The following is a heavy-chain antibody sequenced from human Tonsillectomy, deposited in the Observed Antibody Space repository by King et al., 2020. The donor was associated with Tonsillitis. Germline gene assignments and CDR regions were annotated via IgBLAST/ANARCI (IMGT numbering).Heavy chain of an antibody. J-gene: IGHJ6*03. CDR3: ARQAGYCSGGSCYGYYYYYMDV. D-gene: IGHD2-15*01. Sequence: QLVQSGAEVKKPGSSVKVSCKASGGIFSTYAISWVRQAPGQGLEWMGRIIPLLSITNYTQKFQGRVTITEDKSTSTAYMELSSLRSEDTAVYYLARQAGYCSGGSCYGYYYYYMDVWGKGTTVTVSS. CDR1: GGIFSTYA. CDR2: IIPLLSIT. V-gene: IGHV1-69*09.